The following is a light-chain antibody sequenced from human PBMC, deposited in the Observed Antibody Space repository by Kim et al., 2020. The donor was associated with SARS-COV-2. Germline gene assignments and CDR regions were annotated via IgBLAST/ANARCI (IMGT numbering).Light chain of an antibody. V-gene: IGKV3-15*01. CDR2: GTS. J-gene: IGKJ2*01. CDR3: QQYNNWFALN. Sequence: VIPRQCATLALSARPGVIINCAWYHQKAGQPHNRLIYGTSARATGIPDCISRSGSGTDFTLSINSLQSEGFKVYCCQQYNNWFALNFGQGTKLEIK. CDR1: PGVIIN.